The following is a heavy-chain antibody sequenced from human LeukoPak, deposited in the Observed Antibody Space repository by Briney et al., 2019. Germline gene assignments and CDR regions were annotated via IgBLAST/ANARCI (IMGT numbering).Heavy chain of an antibody. D-gene: IGHD2-15*01. V-gene: IGHV4-34*01. J-gene: IGHJ4*02. CDR1: GGSFSGYY. CDR3: ARGLPCSGGSCSFFDY. Sequence: SETLSLTCAVYGGSFSGYYWSWIRQPPGKGLEWIGEINHSGSTNYNPSLKSRVTISVDTSKNQFSLKLRSVAAADTAVYYCARGLPCSGGSCSFFDYWGQGTLVTVSS. CDR2: INHSGST.